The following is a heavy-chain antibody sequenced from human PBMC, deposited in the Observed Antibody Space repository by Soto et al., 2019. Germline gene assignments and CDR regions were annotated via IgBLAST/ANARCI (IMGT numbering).Heavy chain of an antibody. CDR3: ARSHSSSWHWFDP. J-gene: IGHJ5*02. Sequence: GGSLRLSCAASGFTFSSYSMNWVRQAPGKGLEWVSYISSSSSIIYYADSVKGRFTISRDNAKNSLYLQMNSLRVEDTAVYYCARSHSSSWHWFDPWGQGTLVTVSS. CDR2: ISSSSSII. V-gene: IGHV3-48*01. D-gene: IGHD6-13*01. CDR1: GFTFSSYS.